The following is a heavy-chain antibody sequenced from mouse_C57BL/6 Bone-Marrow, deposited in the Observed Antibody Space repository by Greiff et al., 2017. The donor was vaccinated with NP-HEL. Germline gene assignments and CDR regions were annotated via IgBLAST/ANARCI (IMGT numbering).Heavy chain of an antibody. V-gene: IGHV14-4*01. CDR2: IDPENGDP. CDR3: TTVQGAMDY. J-gene: IGHJ4*01. CDR1: GFNIKDDY. Sequence: EVQLQQSGAELVRPGASVKLSCTASGFNIKDDYMHWVKQRPEQGLEWIGWIDPENGDPESASKFQGKATITADTSSNTAYLQLSSLTSEDTAVYYCTTVQGAMDYWGQGTSVTVSS.